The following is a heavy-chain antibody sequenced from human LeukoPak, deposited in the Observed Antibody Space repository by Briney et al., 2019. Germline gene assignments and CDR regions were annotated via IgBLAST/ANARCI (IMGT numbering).Heavy chain of an antibody. CDR1: GYTFTSYA. D-gene: IGHD4-17*01. V-gene: IGHV1-3*01. CDR3: ARAAATTALGY. J-gene: IGHJ4*02. CDR2: INAGNGNT. Sequence: ASVKVSCKASGYTFTSYAMHWVRQAPGQRLEWMGWINAGNGNTKYSQKFQGRVTITADESTSTAYMELSSLRSEDTAVYYCARAAATTALGYWGQGTLVTVSS.